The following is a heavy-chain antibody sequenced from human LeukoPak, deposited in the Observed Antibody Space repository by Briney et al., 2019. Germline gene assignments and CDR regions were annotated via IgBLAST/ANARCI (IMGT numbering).Heavy chain of an antibody. J-gene: IGHJ4*02. D-gene: IGHD3-10*01. CDR2: ISSSSSSYI. Sequence: GGSLRLSCAASGFTFSSYSMNWVRQAPGKGLEWVSSISSSSSSYIYYADSVKGRFTISRDNAKNSLYLQMNSLRAEDTAVYYCARVRDPQLLWFGELGEYYFDYWGQGTLVTVSS. CDR1: GFTFSSYS. V-gene: IGHV3-21*01. CDR3: ARVRDPQLLWFGELGEYYFDY.